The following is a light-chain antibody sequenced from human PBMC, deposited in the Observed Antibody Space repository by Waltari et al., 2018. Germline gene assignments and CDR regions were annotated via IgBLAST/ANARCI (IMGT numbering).Light chain of an antibody. Sequence: EIVMTQSPATLSVSPGERATLSCRASQSVTSNLAWYQQKPGQAPRLLIYGASTRATGIPARFSGSRSGTEFTLTISSLQSEDFAVYYGQQYNTWPSLTFGGGTKVEIK. V-gene: IGKV3-15*01. J-gene: IGKJ4*01. CDR3: QQYNTWPSLT. CDR2: GAS. CDR1: QSVTSN.